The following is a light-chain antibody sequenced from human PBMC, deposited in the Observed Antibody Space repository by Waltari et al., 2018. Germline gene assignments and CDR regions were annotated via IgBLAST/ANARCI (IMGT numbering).Light chain of an antibody. CDR1: QSVSRA. V-gene: IGKV3-20*01. Sequence: TQTPGSLSLSLGQRATFTCRASQSVSRALAWYQQKPGQAPRLLIYGASTRATGIPDRFSGSGSGTDFSLTISRLETDDFAVYFCQHYLRLPVTFGQGTTVEI. CDR2: GAS. CDR3: QHYLRLPVT. J-gene: IGKJ1*01.